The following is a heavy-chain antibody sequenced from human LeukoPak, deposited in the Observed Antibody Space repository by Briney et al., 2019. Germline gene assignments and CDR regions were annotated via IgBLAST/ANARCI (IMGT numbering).Heavy chain of an antibody. D-gene: IGHD5-12*01. CDR1: GGSISGYY. V-gene: IGHV4-59*01. Sequence: SETLSLTCAVSGGSISGYYWSWIRQPPGKGLEWIGYIWDTEITDYNPSLKSRVTISLDTSKNHFSLKLRSVTAADTALYFCARGLVLATDDAFDIWGQGTLVTVSS. CDR3: ARGLVLATDDAFDI. CDR2: IWDTEIT. J-gene: IGHJ3*02.